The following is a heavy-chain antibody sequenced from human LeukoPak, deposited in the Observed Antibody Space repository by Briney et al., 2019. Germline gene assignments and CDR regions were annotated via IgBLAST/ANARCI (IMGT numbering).Heavy chain of an antibody. V-gene: IGHV3-23*01. CDR3: AKMKGHPLPKYYMDV. Sequence: GGSLRLSCAASGFTFSNFAMSWVRRTPGKGLEWVSGIINSGDTLYGDSVKGRFTISRDNSKNTLYLEMNSLRVEDTAIYYCAKMKGHPLPKYYMDVWGQGTTVTVSS. J-gene: IGHJ6*01. D-gene: IGHD1-26*01. CDR2: IINSGDT. CDR1: GFTFSNFA.